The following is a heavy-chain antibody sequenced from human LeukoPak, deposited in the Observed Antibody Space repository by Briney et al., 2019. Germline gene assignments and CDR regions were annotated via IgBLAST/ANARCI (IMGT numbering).Heavy chain of an antibody. J-gene: IGHJ5*02. V-gene: IGHV4-59*01. Sequence: SETLSLTCTVSGGSISRYYWSWIRQPPGKGLEWIGYIYDSGSTNYNPSLKSRVTISVDTSKNQFSLKLSSVTAADTAVYYCARDSSGYCSGGSCLQNWFDPWGQGTLVTVSS. D-gene: IGHD2-15*01. CDR3: ARDSSGYCSGGSCLQNWFDP. CDR1: GGSISRYY. CDR2: IYDSGST.